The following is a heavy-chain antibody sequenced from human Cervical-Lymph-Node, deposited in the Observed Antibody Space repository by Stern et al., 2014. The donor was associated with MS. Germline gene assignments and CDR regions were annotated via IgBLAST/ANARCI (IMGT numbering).Heavy chain of an antibody. J-gene: IGHJ6*02. CDR3: ARGYRWKSDYYYGMDV. Sequence: QVQLVQSGAEVKKPGASVKVSCKASGYTFNDYYLHWVRQAPGQGLEWPGWINPNSGGTNYAQKFQGRVTMTRDTSISTAYMELSSLKSDDAAVYFCARGYRWKSDYYYGMDVWGQGTTVTVSS. D-gene: IGHD1-20*01. V-gene: IGHV1-2*02. CDR1: GYTFNDYY. CDR2: INPNSGGT.